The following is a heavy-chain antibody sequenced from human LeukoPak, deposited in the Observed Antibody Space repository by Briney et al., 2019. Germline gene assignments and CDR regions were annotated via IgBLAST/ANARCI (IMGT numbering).Heavy chain of an antibody. D-gene: IGHD3-10*01. J-gene: IGHJ4*02. CDR3: ARDGNFYYGPGSYCDY. V-gene: IGHV3-30-3*01. Sequence: PGRSPRLSCVASGFTFSRYAMHWVRLAPGKGLEWVAVISYDGSNKYYADSVKGRFTISRDNSKNTLYLQMNSLRAEDTALYYCARDGNFYYGPGSYCDYWGQRTLVTVSP. CDR2: ISYDGSNK. CDR1: GFTFSRYA.